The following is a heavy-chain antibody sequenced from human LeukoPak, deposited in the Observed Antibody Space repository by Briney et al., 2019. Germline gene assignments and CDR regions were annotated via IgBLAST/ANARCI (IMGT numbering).Heavy chain of an antibody. CDR3: ARYSVLRAFDI. Sequence: PGGSLRLSCAASAFTFSNFWMSWVRQAPGKGLEWVANIKQDGSEKYYVDSVKGRFTISRDNAKNSLYLQMNSLRAEDTAVYYCARYSVLRAFDIWGQGTMVTVSS. CDR1: AFTFSNFW. CDR2: IKQDGSEK. J-gene: IGHJ3*02. D-gene: IGHD2-21*01. V-gene: IGHV3-7*01.